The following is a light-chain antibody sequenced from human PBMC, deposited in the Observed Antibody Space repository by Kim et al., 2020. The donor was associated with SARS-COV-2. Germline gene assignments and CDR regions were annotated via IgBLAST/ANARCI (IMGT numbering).Light chain of an antibody. Sequence: ALVGDRVTITCRRRQDIRNDLGWYQQKPGRATKRLIDGASSLQSGVPSRFSGSGSGTEFTLTSSSVQPEDFATYFCLQDSTYPITFGQGTRLEIK. CDR3: LQDSTYPIT. V-gene: IGKV1-17*01. CDR1: QDIRND. CDR2: GAS. J-gene: IGKJ5*01.